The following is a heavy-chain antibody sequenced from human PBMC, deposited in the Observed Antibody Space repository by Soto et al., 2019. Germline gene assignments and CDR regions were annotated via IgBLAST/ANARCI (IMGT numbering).Heavy chain of an antibody. CDR1: GFTFSSYA. CDR3: AKAPGSYCSSTSCYLRFDY. D-gene: IGHD2-2*01. V-gene: IGHV3-23*01. CDR2: ISGSGGST. Sequence: GESLKISCAASGFTFSSYAMSWVRQAPGKGLEWVSAISGSGGSTYYADPVKGRFTISRDNSKNTLYLQMNSLRAEDTAVYYCAKAPGSYCSSTSCYLRFDYWGQGTLVTVSS. J-gene: IGHJ4*02.